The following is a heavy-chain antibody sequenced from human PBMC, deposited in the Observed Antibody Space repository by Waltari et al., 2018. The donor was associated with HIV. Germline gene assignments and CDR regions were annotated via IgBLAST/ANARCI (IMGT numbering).Heavy chain of an antibody. D-gene: IGHD6-19*01. J-gene: IGHJ6*02. V-gene: IGHV3-48*03. CDR1: GFTFSNYE. CDR2: ISAGGTK. Sequence: EVQLVESGGGLVQPGGSLRLSCAGSGFTFSNYEMTWVRQAPGKGVEWISYISAGGTKYYADSVKGLFSISRDNAKNSLYLQMNSLRAKDTAVYYCAKAVGDTSGRYWGGDVWGQGTTVTVSS. CDR3: AKAVGDTSGRYWGGDV.